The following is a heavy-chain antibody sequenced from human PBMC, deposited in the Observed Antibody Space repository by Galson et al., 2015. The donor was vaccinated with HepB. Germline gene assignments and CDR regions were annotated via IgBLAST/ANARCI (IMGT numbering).Heavy chain of an antibody. CDR3: VRDRGGSGSYLSKFYDMDV. CDR2: ISSDNNYI. V-gene: IGHV3-21*01. J-gene: IGHJ6*02. CDR1: TFIFSTYS. D-gene: IGHD3-10*01. Sequence: SLRLSCAASTFIFSTYSMNWVRQAPGKGLEWVSSISSDNNYIYYADSVKGRFTISRDNAKNSLWLQMNSLRDEDTATYYCVRDRGGSGSYLSKFYDMDVWGQGATVTVSS.